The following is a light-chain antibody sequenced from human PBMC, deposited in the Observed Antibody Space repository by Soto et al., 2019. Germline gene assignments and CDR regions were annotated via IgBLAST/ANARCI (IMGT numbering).Light chain of an antibody. Sequence: QSGLTQPASVSGSPGQSITISCTGTSSDVGGYNYVSWYQQHPGKAPKLMIYEVSNRPSGVSNCFSGSKSGNTASLTISGLQAEDEADYYCSSYTSSSTLVFGTGTKVTVL. CDR1: SSDVGGYNY. V-gene: IGLV2-14*01. J-gene: IGLJ1*01. CDR3: SSYTSSSTLV. CDR2: EVS.